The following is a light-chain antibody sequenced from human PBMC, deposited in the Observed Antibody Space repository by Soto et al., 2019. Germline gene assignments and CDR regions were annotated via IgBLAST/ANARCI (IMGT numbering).Light chain of an antibody. CDR2: DTS. J-gene: IGKJ5*01. Sequence: EIVLTQSPATLSLSPGERATLSCRASQSVSSSLAWYQQKPGQSPRLLIYDTSNRATGIPARFSGSGSGTDFTLTISSLEPEDFAVYYCQQYSKWPITFGQGTRLEIK. V-gene: IGKV3-11*01. CDR3: QQYSKWPIT. CDR1: QSVSSS.